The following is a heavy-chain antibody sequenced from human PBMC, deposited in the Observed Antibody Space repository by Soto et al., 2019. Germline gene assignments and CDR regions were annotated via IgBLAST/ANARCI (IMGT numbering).Heavy chain of an antibody. Sequence: PSQTLSLTCAISGDSVSSNSAAWSWIRQSPSRGLEWLGRTYYRSKWYNDYAVSVKSRITINPDTSKNQFSLQLKFVTPEDTAVYYCVRGIGSIDSWGQGTLVTLAS. CDR1: GDSVSSNSAA. J-gene: IGHJ4*02. V-gene: IGHV6-1*01. CDR2: TYYRSKWYN. CDR3: VRGIGSIDS. D-gene: IGHD3-10*01.